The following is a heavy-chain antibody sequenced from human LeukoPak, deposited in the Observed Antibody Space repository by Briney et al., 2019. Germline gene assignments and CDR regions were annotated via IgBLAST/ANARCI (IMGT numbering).Heavy chain of an antibody. CDR2: IIPIFGTA. J-gene: IGHJ4*02. D-gene: IGHD5/OR15-5a*01. CDR1: GGTFSSYA. CDR3: ASSTPSSTESVY. V-gene: IGHV1-69*05. Sequence: GASVKVSCKASGGTFSSYAISWVRQATGQGLEWMGGIIPIFGTANYAQKFQGRVTITTDESTSTAYMELSSLRSEDTAVYYCASSTPSSTESVYWGQGTLVTVSS.